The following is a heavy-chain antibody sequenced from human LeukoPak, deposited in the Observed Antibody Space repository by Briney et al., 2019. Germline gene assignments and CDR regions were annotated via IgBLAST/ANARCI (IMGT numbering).Heavy chain of an antibody. J-gene: IGHJ4*02. CDR1: GGSISSYY. V-gene: IGHV4-59*01. D-gene: IGHD3-10*01. Sequence: SETPSLTCTVSGGSISSYYWSWIRQPPGKGLEWVGYIYYSGSTNYNPSLKSRVTMSVDTSNNQFSLRLSSVTAADTAVYYCARGGYYFDFWGQGTLVTVSS. CDR3: ARGGYYFDF. CDR2: IYYSGST.